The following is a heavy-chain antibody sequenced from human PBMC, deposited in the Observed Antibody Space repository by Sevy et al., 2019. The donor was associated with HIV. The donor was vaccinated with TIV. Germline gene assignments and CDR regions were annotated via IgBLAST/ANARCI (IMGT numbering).Heavy chain of an antibody. D-gene: IGHD5-12*01. CDR1: GYTFTGYY. CDR3: AREGLSGYDAFDI. V-gene: IGHV1-2*02. CDR2: INPNSGGT. Sequence: ASVKVSCKASGYTFTGYYMHWVRQAPGQGLEWMGGINPNSGGTNYAQKFQGRVTMTRDTSISTAYMGLSRLRSDDTAVYYWAREGLSGYDAFDIWGKGTMVTVS. J-gene: IGHJ3*02.